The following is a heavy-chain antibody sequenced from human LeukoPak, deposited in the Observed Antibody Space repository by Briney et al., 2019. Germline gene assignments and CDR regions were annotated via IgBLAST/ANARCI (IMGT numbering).Heavy chain of an antibody. J-gene: IGHJ6*02. Sequence: PSETLSLTCTVSGGSISSYYWSWIRQPPGKGLEWIGYIYYSGSTNYNPSLKSRVTISVDTSKNQFSLKLSSVTAADTAVYYCARLRMTTSLYYYYYYGMDVWGQGTTVTVSS. CDR1: GGSISSYY. V-gene: IGHV4-59*08. CDR3: ARLRMTTSLYYYYYYGMDV. D-gene: IGHD2-2*01. CDR2: IYYSGST.